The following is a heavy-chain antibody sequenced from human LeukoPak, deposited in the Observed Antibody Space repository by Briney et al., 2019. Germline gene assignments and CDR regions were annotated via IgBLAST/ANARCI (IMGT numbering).Heavy chain of an antibody. CDR1: GYTFTGYY. V-gene: IGHV1-2*02. Sequence: GASVKVSCTPSGYTFTGYYIHWVRQAPGQGLEWMGWINPNSGGTNYAQNFQGRVTMTRATSISTAYMELSWLTSDDTAVYYCARGEGIAAAGTYFQYWGQGTLVTGSS. CDR3: ARGEGIAAAGTYFQY. D-gene: IGHD6-13*01. CDR2: INPNSGGT. J-gene: IGHJ1*01.